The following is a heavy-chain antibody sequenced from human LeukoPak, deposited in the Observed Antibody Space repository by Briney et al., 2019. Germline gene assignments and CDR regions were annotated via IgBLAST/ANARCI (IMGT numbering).Heavy chain of an antibody. CDR3: ARNMFYDVWSGYYSPDY. Sequence: GASVKVSCKASGYTFINYGISWVRQAPGQGLEWMGWISGYNGDTNYAQKFQSRVTMTTDTSTSTAYMELRSLRYDDTAVYYCARNMFYDVWSGYYSPDYWGQGTLVTVSS. V-gene: IGHV1-18*01. CDR2: ISGYNGDT. D-gene: IGHD3-3*01. CDR1: GYTFINYG. J-gene: IGHJ4*02.